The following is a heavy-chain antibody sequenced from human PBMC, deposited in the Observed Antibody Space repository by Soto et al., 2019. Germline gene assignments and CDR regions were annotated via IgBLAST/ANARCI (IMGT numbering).Heavy chain of an antibody. CDR3: ARERDLGELSYDL. D-gene: IGHD2-8*01. CDR2: IKPEDGTT. Sequence: QVQLVQSGAEVKKPGASVKVSCEASGFIFTRFYMHWVRQAPGQGPVWLGIIKPEDGTTYYAQSFQGRLIITSDTSTRTVYMEMSGMTSEDTAVYYCARERDLGELSYDLWGKGTLVTVSS. V-gene: IGHV1-46*01. CDR1: GFIFTRFY. J-gene: IGHJ5*02.